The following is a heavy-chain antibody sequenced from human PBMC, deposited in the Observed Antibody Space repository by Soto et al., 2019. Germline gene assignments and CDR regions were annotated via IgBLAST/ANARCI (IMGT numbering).Heavy chain of an antibody. CDR1: GFTFSSYA. Sequence: VPLLESGGGLVQPGGSLRLACEVSGFTFSSYAMSWVRQSPGQGLEWVAVISGTGVSSQYADSVKGRFNISRDNSKNTLTMPMNSWRAEDTGVYYCAKPRWVAGLIKCAHLTSWAQGTLVPVSS. CDR2: ISGTGVSS. D-gene: IGHD6-19*01. V-gene: IGHV3-23*01. J-gene: IGHJ4*02. CDR3: AKPRWVAGLIKCAHLTS.